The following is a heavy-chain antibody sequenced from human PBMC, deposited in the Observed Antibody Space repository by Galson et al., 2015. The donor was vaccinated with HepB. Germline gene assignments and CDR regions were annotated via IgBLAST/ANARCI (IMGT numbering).Heavy chain of an antibody. D-gene: IGHD3-10*01. CDR3: ARDVLGGYGSDC. V-gene: IGHV3-7*01. CDR1: GFTFSSHW. CDR2: IKQDGSEK. J-gene: IGHJ4*02. Sequence: SLRLSCAASGFTFSSHWMSWVRQAPGKGLEWVANIKQDGSEKYYVDSVKGRFTISRDNAKNSLYLQMNSLRAEDTAVYYCARDVLGGYGSDCWGQGTLVTVSS.